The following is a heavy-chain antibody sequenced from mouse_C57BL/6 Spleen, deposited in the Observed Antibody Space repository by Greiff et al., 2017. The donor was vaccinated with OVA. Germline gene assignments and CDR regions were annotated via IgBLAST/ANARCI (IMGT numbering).Heavy chain of an antibody. CDR3: ARSGYYGSSYGFDY. J-gene: IGHJ2*01. CDR1: GYTFTSYG. CDR2: IYPRSGNT. D-gene: IGHD1-1*01. V-gene: IGHV1-81*01. Sequence: QVQLQQSGAELARPGASVKLSCKASGYTFTSYGISWVKQRTGQGLEWIGEIYPRSGNTYYNEKFKGKATLTADKSSSTAYMELRSLTSEDSAVYFCARSGYYGSSYGFDYWGQGTTLTVSS.